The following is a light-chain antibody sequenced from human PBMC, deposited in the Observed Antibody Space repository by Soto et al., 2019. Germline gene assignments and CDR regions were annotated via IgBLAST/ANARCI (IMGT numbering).Light chain of an antibody. J-gene: IGKJ1*01. V-gene: IGKV3-20*01. CDR2: GVA. CDR1: QSVSRDY. Sequence: ELLLTQTPGTRCLSPGERVTLSCRASQSVSRDYLAWYQQRPGQAPRLLIYGVARRATGTPDRFSGSGSGTDFTLTISRLEPEDFAVYYCQQYTISPWTFGQGTKVDIK. CDR3: QQYTISPWT.